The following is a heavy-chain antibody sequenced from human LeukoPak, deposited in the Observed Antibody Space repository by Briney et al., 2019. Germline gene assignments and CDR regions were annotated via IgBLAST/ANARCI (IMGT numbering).Heavy chain of an antibody. CDR3: TREDY. V-gene: IGHV1-2*02. J-gene: IGHJ4*02. CDR1: GYTFTGYY. CDR2: IHPNNGDT. Sequence: ASLKVSCKASGYTFTGYYLHWVRRAPGQGLEWMGWIHPNNGDTHYAQKFQGRVTMTRDTSISTAYMELTRLTSDDTSLYYCTREDYWGQGTLVTVSS.